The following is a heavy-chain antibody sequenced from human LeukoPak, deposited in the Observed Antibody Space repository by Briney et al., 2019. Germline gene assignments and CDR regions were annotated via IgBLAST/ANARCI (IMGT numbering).Heavy chain of an antibody. D-gene: IGHD2-8*01. CDR3: AREWPYGSTNGVCRDDAFDI. CDR2: IYYSGST. V-gene: IGHV4-59*12. J-gene: IGHJ3*02. CDR1: GGSISSYY. Sequence: PSETLSLTCTVSGGSISSYYWSWIRQPPGKGLEWIGYIYYSGSTNYNPSLKSRVTISVDTSKNQFSLKLSSVTAADTAVYYCAREWPYGSTNGVCRDDAFDIWGQGTMVTVSS.